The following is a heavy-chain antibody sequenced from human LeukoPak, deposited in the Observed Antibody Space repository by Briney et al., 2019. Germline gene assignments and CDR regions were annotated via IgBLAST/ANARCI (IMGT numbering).Heavy chain of an antibody. CDR1: GFTFSSYW. CDR3: ARDPYYYDSSGYLP. J-gene: IGHJ5*02. V-gene: IGHV3-7*03. D-gene: IGHD3-22*01. CDR2: IKEDGSEK. Sequence: GGSLRLSCAASGFTFSSYWMSWVRQAPGKGLEWVANIKEDGSEKYYVDSVKGRFTISRDNAKNSLYVQMNSLRAEDTAVYYCARDPYYYDSSGYLPWGQGTLVTVSS.